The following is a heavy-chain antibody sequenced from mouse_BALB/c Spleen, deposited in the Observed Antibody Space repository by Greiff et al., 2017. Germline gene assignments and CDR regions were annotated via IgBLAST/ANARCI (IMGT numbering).Heavy chain of an antibody. CDR1: GDSITSGY. V-gene: IGHV3-8*02. J-gene: IGHJ4*01. D-gene: IGHD2-4*01. Sequence: VQLKESGPSLVKPSQTLSLTCSVTGDSITSGYWNWIRKFPGNKLEYMGYISYSGSTYYNPSLKSRISITRDTSKNQYYLQLNSVTTEDTATYYCANTMITHYYAMDYWGQGTSVTVSS. CDR2: ISYSGST. CDR3: ANTMITHYYAMDY.